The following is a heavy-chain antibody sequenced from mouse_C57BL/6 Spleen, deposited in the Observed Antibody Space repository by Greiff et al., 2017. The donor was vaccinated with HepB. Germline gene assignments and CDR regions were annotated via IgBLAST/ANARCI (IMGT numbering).Heavy chain of an antibody. V-gene: IGHV1-15*01. J-gene: IGHJ2*01. Sequence: VQLVESGAELVRPGASVTLSCKASGYTFTDYEMHWVKQTPVHGLEWIGAIDPETGGTAYNQKFKGKAILTADKSSSTAYMELRSLTSEDSAVYYCTKGDYYGRYFDYWGQGTTLTVSS. CDR1: GYTFTDYE. CDR3: TKGDYYGRYFDY. D-gene: IGHD1-1*01. CDR2: IDPETGGT.